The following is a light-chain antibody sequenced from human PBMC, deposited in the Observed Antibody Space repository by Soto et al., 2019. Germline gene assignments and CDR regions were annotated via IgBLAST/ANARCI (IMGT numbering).Light chain of an antibody. CDR3: QQFNSYPIT. J-gene: IGKJ5*01. CDR1: QDIRGA. CDR2: DVS. V-gene: IGKV1-13*02. Sequence: AIQLTQSPSSLSASVGVRVTITCRASQDIRGALAWYQQKPGKAPKILIYDVSTLESGVPSRFSGSSSGTDFTLTISSLQPVDFATYYCQQFNSYPITVGQGTRLEIK.